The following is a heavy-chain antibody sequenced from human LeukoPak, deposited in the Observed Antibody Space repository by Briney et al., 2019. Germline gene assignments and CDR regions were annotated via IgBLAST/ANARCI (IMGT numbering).Heavy chain of an antibody. CDR3: AGGSFGPDI. D-gene: IGHD3/OR15-3a*01. Sequence: GGSLRLPCAASGFTFNNFWMHWVRQGPGKGLVWVARSNNKGTETVYADSVKGRFTISRDNAKNTLYLQMNSLRAEDTAIYYCAGGSFGPDIWGQGTMVTVSS. CDR1: GFTFNNFW. J-gene: IGHJ3*02. V-gene: IGHV3-74*01. CDR2: SNNKGTET.